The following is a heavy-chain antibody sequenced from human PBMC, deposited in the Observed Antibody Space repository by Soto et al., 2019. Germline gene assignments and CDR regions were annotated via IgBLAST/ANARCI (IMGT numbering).Heavy chain of an antibody. Sequence: PGGSLRLSCAASGFTFSDYYMTWIRQAPGEGLEWVSYISSSGSNLYYTDSVKGRFTISRDSAKNSLKLSSVTAADTAVYYCARTTIAVASIDYWGQGTLVTVSS. CDR1: GFTFSDYY. V-gene: IGHV3-11*04. J-gene: IGHJ4*02. D-gene: IGHD6-19*01. CDR3: ARTTIAVASIDY. CDR2: ISSSGSNL.